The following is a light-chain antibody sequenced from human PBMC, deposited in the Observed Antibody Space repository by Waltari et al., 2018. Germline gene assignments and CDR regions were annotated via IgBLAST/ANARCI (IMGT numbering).Light chain of an antibody. CDR2: KAS. CDR1: QDIGTW. J-gene: IGKJ1*01. CDR3: QQFDTYPWT. Sequence: DIQLTQSPSTLSASVGDRVTITCRASQDIGTWLAWYQQKPGKAPKLLVYKASRLQSGAPSRFSGSGSGTEFTLTISSQQPEDFATFYCQQFDTYPWTFGQGTKVDIK. V-gene: IGKV1-5*03.